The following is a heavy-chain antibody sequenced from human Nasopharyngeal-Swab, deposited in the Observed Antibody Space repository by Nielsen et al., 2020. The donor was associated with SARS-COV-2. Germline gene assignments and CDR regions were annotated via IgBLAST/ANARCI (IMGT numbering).Heavy chain of an antibody. CDR2: IYPGDSDT. J-gene: IGHJ3*02. Sequence: GESLKISCMASGYNFATYWIGWVRQMPGEGLRWMGLIYPGDSDTRYSPSLQGQVTISADRSITTAYLQWSSLKASDTAMYYCARLPMRAASGRGAFDIWGQGTMVTVSS. V-gene: IGHV5-51*01. CDR3: ARLPMRAASGRGAFDI. D-gene: IGHD6-13*01. CDR1: GYNFATYW.